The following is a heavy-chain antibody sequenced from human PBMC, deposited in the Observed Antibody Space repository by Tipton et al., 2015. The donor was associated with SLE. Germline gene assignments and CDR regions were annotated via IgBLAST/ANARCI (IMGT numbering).Heavy chain of an antibody. CDR1: GYTFTSYG. V-gene: IGHV1-18*01. CDR2: ISAYNGNT. D-gene: IGHD1-7*01. CDR3: AGQELNQLELKSYYYYMDV. J-gene: IGHJ6*03. Sequence: QSGAEVKKPGASVKVSCKASGYTFTSYGISWVRQAPGQGLEWMGWISAYNGNTNYAQKLHGRVTMTTDTSTSTAYMELRSLRSDDTAVYYCAGQELNQLELKSYYYYMDVWGKGTTVTVSS.